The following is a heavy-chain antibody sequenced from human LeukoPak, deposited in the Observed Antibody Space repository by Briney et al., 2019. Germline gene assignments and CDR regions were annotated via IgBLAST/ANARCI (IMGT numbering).Heavy chain of an antibody. CDR1: GYSISSGYY. J-gene: IGHJ4*02. CDR3: ARPDSVAGAFDY. Sequence: SETLSLTCAVSGYSISSGYYWGWIRQPPGKGLEWIGSIYHSGSTYYNPSPKSRVTISVDTSKNQFSLKLSSVTAADTAVYYCARPDSVAGAFDYWGQGTLVTVSS. CDR2: IYHSGST. D-gene: IGHD6-19*01. V-gene: IGHV4-38-2*01.